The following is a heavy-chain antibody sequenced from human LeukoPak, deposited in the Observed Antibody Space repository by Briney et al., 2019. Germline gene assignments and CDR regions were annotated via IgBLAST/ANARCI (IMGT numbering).Heavy chain of an antibody. Sequence: GESLKISCKGSGYSFTTYWVGWVRQMPGKGLEWMGIIYPGDSDTRYSPSFQGQVTISVDKSISTAYLQWSSLKASDTAMYYCACRDAYNYYYWGQGTLVTVSS. V-gene: IGHV5-51*01. CDR2: IYPGDSDT. J-gene: IGHJ4*02. D-gene: IGHD5-24*01. CDR3: ACRDAYNYYY. CDR1: GYSFTTYW.